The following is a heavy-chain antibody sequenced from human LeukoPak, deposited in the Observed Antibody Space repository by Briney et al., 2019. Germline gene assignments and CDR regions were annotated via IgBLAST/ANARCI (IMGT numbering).Heavy chain of an antibody. CDR1: GFTFSSYA. CDR2: ISYDGSNK. D-gene: IGHD1-26*01. Sequence: PGGSLRLSCAASGFTFSSYAMHWVRQAPGKGLEWVAVISYDGSNKYYADSVKGRFTISRDNAKNSLYLQMEGLRVEDTAVYYCTNFQTVGVKPFEHWGQGTLVTVSS. CDR3: TNFQTVGVKPFEH. J-gene: IGHJ5*02. V-gene: IGHV3-30-3*01.